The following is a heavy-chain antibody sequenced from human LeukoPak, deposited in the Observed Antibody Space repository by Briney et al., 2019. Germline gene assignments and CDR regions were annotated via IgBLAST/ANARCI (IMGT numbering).Heavy chain of an antibody. V-gene: IGHV4-4*07. CDR2: IYASGNT. CDR1: GGSISTYY. D-gene: IGHD6-6*01. J-gene: IGHJ3*01. CDR3: AREYSSSSGKNAFDV. Sequence: SETLSLPCTVSGGSISTYYWSLIRQPAGKGLEWIGRIYASGNTNYNPSLKSRVTMSLDTSKNQFSLRLTSVTAADTAVYYCAREYSSSSGKNAFDVWGQGTMVTVSS.